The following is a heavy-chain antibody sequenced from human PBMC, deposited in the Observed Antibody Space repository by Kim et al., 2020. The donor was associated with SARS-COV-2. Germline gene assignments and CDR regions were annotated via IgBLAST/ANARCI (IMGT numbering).Heavy chain of an antibody. CDR3: AKWGSGAITQLALGIDC. CDR2: IGRGGTMT. Sequence: GGSLRLSCAASGFTFTNYAMSWVRQAPGKGLEWVSAIGRGGTMTYYADSVKGRFTISRDSSKNTLYLQMNNLSAEDTAVYYCAKWGSGAITQLALGIDCWGQGTLVTVSS. CDR1: GFTFTNYA. V-gene: IGHV3-23*01. J-gene: IGHJ4*02. D-gene: IGHD2-15*01.